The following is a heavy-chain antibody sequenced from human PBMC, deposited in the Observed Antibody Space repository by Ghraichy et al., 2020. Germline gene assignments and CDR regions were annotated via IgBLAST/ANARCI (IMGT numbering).Heavy chain of an antibody. CDR3: ARDNGAQVAGTYYYYGMDV. D-gene: IGHD6-19*01. Sequence: LSLTCAASGFTFSSYSMNWVRQAPGKGLEWVSSISSSSSYIYYADSVKGRFTISRDNAKNSLYLQMNSLRAEDTAVYYYARDNGAQVAGTYYYYGMDVWGQGTTVTVSS. CDR1: GFTFSSYS. CDR2: ISSSSSYI. V-gene: IGHV3-21*01. J-gene: IGHJ6*01.